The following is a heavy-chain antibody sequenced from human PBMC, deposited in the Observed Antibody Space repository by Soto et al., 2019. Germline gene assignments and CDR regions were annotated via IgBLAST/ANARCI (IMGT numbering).Heavy chain of an antibody. D-gene: IGHD6-19*01. CDR3: AREELGFSSGWYYFDY. Sequence: EVQLVESGGGLVQPGGSLRLSCAASGFTFSSYWMSWVRQAPGKGLEWVANIKQDGSGKYYMDSMKGRFTISRDNTKNSLYLHMNSLRAEDTAVYYCAREELGFSSGWYYFDYWGQGTLFTVSS. J-gene: IGHJ4*02. CDR2: IKQDGSGK. V-gene: IGHV3-7*05. CDR1: GFTFSSYW.